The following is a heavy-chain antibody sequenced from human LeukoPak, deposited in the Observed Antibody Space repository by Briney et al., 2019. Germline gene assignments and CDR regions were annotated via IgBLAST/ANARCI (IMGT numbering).Heavy chain of an antibody. J-gene: IGHJ4*02. D-gene: IGHD4-17*01. Sequence: SETLSLTCAVSGGSISSGCYSWSWIRQPPGKGLEWIGYIYHSGSTYYNPSLKSRVTISVDRSKNQFSLKLSSVTAADTAVYYCARAILVTVTTYFDYWGQGTLVTVSS. CDR3: ARAILVTVTTYFDY. V-gene: IGHV4-30-2*01. CDR2: IYHSGST. CDR1: GGSISSGCYS.